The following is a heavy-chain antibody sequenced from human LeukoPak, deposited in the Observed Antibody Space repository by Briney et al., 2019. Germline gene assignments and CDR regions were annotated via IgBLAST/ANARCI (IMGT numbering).Heavy chain of an antibody. CDR2: ISSSSRYI. CDR1: GFTFSSYS. V-gene: IGHV3-21*01. CDR3: TTDHVGATVEFDS. D-gene: IGHD1-26*01. Sequence: GGSLRLFCAASGFTFSSYSMNWVRQAPGKGLEWVSSISSSSRYIFYADSVKGRFTISRDNAKNSLYLQMDSLRAEDTAIYYCTTDHVGATVEFDSWGQGTLVTVSS. J-gene: IGHJ4*02.